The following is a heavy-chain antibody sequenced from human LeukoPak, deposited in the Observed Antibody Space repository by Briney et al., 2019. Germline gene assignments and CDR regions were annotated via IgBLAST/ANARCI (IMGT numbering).Heavy chain of an antibody. CDR1: GFTFSSYD. Sequence: LTGGSLRLSCAASGFTFSSYDMSWVRQAPGKGLEWVSGTSGGGVTTYYADSVKGRFTISRDNSKNTLYLQMNSLRAEDTAVYYCAKGSHSSGYSSFDYWGQGTLVTVSS. V-gene: IGHV3-23*01. CDR3: AKGSHSSGYSSFDY. CDR2: TSGGGVTT. D-gene: IGHD6-19*01. J-gene: IGHJ4*02.